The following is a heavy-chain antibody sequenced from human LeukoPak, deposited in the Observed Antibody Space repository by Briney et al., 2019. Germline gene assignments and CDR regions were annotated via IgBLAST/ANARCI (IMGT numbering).Heavy chain of an antibody. J-gene: IGHJ3*02. CDR3: ARGYCSSTSCPPQI. CDR2: ISSSSSYI. D-gene: IGHD2-2*01. Sequence: PGGSLRLSCAASGFTFSSYSMNWVRQAPGKGLEWVSSISSSSSYIYYADPVKGRFTISRDNAKNSLYLQMNSLRAEDTAVYYCARGYCSSTSCPPQIWGQGTMVTVSS. CDR1: GFTFSSYS. V-gene: IGHV3-21*01.